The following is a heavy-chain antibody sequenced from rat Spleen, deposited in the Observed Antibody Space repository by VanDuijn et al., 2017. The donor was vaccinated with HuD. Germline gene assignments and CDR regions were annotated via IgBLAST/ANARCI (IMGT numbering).Heavy chain of an antibody. Sequence: EVQLVESGGGLVRPGRSMKLSCAASGFTFSNYYMAWVRQAPTEGLEWVASISTNGGNIYHRDSVKGRFTISRDNVKNTLYLQMDSLRSEDTATYHCASHRHYSVYVMDAWGQGASVTVSS. J-gene: IGHJ4*01. CDR3: ASHRHYSVYVMDA. CDR2: ISTNGGNI. D-gene: IGHD1-1*01. CDR1: GFTFSNYY. V-gene: IGHV5-25*01.